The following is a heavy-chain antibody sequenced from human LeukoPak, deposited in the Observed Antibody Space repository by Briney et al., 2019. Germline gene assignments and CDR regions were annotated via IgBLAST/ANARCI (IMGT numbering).Heavy chain of an antibody. CDR3: ARGGNYAFDS. J-gene: IGHJ4*01. V-gene: IGHV6-1*01. CDR2: TYYRSRWYN. D-gene: IGHD3-16*01. Sequence: SQTPSLTCAISGDSVSSNNAAWNWIRQSPSRGLEWLGNTYYRSRWYNDYAASVIGRITINSDTSRNQFSLQLNSVTPVDTSVYYCARGGNYAFDSWGQGTLVTVSS. CDR1: GDSVSSNNAA.